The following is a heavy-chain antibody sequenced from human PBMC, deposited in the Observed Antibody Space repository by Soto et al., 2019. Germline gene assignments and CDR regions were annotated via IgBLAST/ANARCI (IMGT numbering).Heavy chain of an antibody. CDR2: ISGSGGST. J-gene: IGHJ4*02. V-gene: IGHV3-23*01. D-gene: IGHD2-15*01. Sequence: EVQLLESGGGLVQPGGSLRLSCAASGFTFSSYAMSWVRQAPGKGMEWVAAISGSGGSTYYADSVKGRFTISRENSKNTLYLQMNSLRAEDAAVYYCAKALVGSNADYYDYWGQGTLVTVSS. CDR1: GFTFSSYA. CDR3: AKALVGSNADYYDY.